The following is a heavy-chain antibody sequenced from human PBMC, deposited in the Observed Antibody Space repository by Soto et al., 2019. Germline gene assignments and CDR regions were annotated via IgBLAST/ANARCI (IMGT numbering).Heavy chain of an antibody. V-gene: IGHV1-69*02. D-gene: IGHD3-10*01. Sequence: QVQLVQSGAEVKKPGSSVRVSCKASGDTFTFYSINWVRQAPGLGLEWMGRINPILSMSNYAQRFQGRVTMTADKSTSTAYMELSSLRSENTDMYYCASSYGSGYRAFDYWGLGALVTVSS. CDR2: INPILSMS. CDR3: ASSYGSGYRAFDY. J-gene: IGHJ4*02. CDR1: GDTFTFYS.